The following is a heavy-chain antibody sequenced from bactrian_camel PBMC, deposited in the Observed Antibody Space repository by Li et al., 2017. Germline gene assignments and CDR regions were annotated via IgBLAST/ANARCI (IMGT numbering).Heavy chain of an antibody. CDR1: RYLRR. CDR3: AVDRGTGCKFRAGTAY. CDR2: MSTTYNT. D-gene: IGHD6*01. J-gene: IGHJ4*01. V-gene: IGHV3S53*01. Sequence: HVQLVESGGGSVQAGGSMTLSCTASRYLRRMGWFRQAPGKEREGVATMSTTYNTQYAAAVKGRFTIVVDNAKDTMYLQMNNLNQEDTARYYCAVDRGTGCKFRAGTAYWGQGTQVTVS.